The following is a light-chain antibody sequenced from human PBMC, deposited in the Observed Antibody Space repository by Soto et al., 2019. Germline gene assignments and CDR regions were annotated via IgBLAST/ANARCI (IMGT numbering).Light chain of an antibody. CDR3: LQHNTYPYT. V-gene: IGKV1-17*03. CDR1: QDISRF. Sequence: DVQMAQSPSAMSASVGDRVIIACRASQDISRFVAWFQHKPGRAPERLIYETSNLQPGVPSRFSGSGSGTEFTLAISGLQPEDFATYYCLQHNTYPYTFGQGTKLEIK. CDR2: ETS. J-gene: IGKJ2*01.